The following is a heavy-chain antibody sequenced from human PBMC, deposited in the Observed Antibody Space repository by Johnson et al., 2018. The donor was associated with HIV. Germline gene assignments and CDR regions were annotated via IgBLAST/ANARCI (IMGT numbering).Heavy chain of an antibody. Sequence: QVQLVESGGGVARPGGSLRLSCAASGFTFSNYVMHWVRQPPGKGLEWVALVSYDGSNKYYGDSVKGRFTISRDNSKNTLCLQMNSLKAEDTAVYYCAKETHYITPNDWDAFDIWGQGTMVTVSS. CDR3: AKETHYITPNDWDAFDI. J-gene: IGHJ3*02. CDR1: GFTFSNYV. V-gene: IGHV3-30-3*01. D-gene: IGHD3-9*01. CDR2: VSYDGSNK.